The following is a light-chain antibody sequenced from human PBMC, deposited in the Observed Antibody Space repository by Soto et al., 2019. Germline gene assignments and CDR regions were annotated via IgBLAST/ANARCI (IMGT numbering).Light chain of an antibody. J-gene: IGLJ1*01. CDR1: SSDIGAYNS. CDR2: EVS. CDR3: SSRTNSNPYV. Sequence: QSALTQPASVSGSPGQSITISCTGTSSDIGAYNSVSWYQQHPGKAPKLMIYEVSNRPSGVSNRFSASKSGNTASLTISGLQAEYEADYYCSSRTNSNPYVFGTGTKLTVL. V-gene: IGLV2-14*01.